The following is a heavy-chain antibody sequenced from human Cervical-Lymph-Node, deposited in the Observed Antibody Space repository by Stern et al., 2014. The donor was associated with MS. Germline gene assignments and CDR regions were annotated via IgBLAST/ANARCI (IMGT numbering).Heavy chain of an antibody. V-gene: IGHV1-2*02. Sequence: VQLVQSGAEVKKPGASVKVSCRSSGYSFTDYYFHWVRQAPGQGLEWMGCINPSIGVTHYAQQFQGRVTMTRGSSMNTAYMEMSRLRSDDTAAYYCQAFPAYWGQGTLITVSS. CDR1: GYSFTDYY. CDR3: QAFPAY. J-gene: IGHJ4*02. CDR2: INPSIGVT.